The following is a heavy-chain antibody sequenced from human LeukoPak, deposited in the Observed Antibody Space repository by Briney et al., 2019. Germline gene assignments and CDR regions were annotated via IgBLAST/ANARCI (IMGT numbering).Heavy chain of an antibody. Sequence: ASVKVSCKASGYTFTSYGISWVRQAPGQGLEGMGWISAYNGNTNYAQKLQGRVTMTTDTSTSTAYMELRSLRSDDTAVYYCARMGGIAVAESGAYYFDYWGQGTLVTVSS. J-gene: IGHJ4*02. D-gene: IGHD6-19*01. CDR1: GYTFTSYG. CDR3: ARMGGIAVAESGAYYFDY. V-gene: IGHV1-18*01. CDR2: ISAYNGNT.